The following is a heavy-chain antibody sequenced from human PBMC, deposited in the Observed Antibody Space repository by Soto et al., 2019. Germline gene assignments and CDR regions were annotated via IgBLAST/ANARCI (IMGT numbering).Heavy chain of an antibody. CDR3: ARSSDFWSGFYGMDV. V-gene: IGHV1-8*01. CDR2: MNPNSGNT. J-gene: IGHJ6*02. CDR1: GYTFTSYD. Sequence: ASVKVSCKASGYTFTSYDINWVRQATGQGLEWMGWMNPNSGNTGYAQKFQGRVTMTRNTSISTAYMELSSLRSEATAVYYCARSSDFWSGFYGMDVWGQGTTVTVSS. D-gene: IGHD3-3*01.